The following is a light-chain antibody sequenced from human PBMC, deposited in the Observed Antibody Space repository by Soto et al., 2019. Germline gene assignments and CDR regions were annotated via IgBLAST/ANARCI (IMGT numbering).Light chain of an antibody. V-gene: IGLV2-14*01. CDR3: SSYTSATTYV. CDR2: DVS. J-gene: IGLJ1*01. CDR1: SSDVSAYNY. Sequence: QSALTQPASVSGSPGQSITISCTGTSSDVSAYNYASWYQQYPGEAPKVIIYDVSHRPAGVSNRFSGSKSGNTASLTISGLQTQDEADYYCSSYTSATTYVFGTGTKLTVL.